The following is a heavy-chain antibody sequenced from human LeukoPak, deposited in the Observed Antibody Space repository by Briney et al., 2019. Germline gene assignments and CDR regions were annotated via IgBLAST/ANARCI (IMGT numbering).Heavy chain of an antibody. V-gene: IGHV3-7*01. J-gene: IGHJ4*02. CDR3: ASQITISYFFGN. CDR2: IKQGGREK. CDR1: KFTFSLYW. D-gene: IGHD3-10*01. Sequence: GGSLRLSCIASKFTFSLYWMSWVRQSPGKGLEWVANIKQGGREKYYVDSVKGRFTISRDNAKNSLYLQMNSLRSEDTAVYYCASQITISYFFGNWGQGALVTVSS.